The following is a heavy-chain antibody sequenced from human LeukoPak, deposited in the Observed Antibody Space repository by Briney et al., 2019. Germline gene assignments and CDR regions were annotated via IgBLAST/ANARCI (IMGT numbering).Heavy chain of an antibody. CDR2: IWYDGSDK. CDR1: GFTFGSYG. V-gene: IGHV3-33*01. CDR3: ARVLGRSVYYDSSGPHTYYYYGMDV. J-gene: IGHJ6*02. D-gene: IGHD3-22*01. Sequence: GGSLRLSCAASGFTFGSYGMHWVRQAPGKGLDWVAVIWYDGSDKYYADSVKGRFTISRDNSKNTLYLQMNSLRAEDTAVYYCARVLGRSVYYDSSGPHTYYYYGMDVWGQGTTVTVSS.